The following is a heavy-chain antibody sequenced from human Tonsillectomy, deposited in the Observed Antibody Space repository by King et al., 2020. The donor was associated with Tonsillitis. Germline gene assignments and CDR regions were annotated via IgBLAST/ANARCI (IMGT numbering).Heavy chain of an antibody. Sequence: VQLVESGGGLVQPGGSLRLSCAASGFTFSSYAMSWVRQAPGKGLEWVSAISGSGGSTYYADSVKGRFTISRDNSKNTLYLQMNSLRAEDTAVYYCAQDLLGPGLFVGKGERWLQLGPPFDYWGQGTLVTVSS. CDR1: GFTFSSYA. J-gene: IGHJ4*02. D-gene: IGHD5-24*01. CDR2: ISGSGGST. V-gene: IGHV3-23*04. CDR3: AQDLLGPGLFVGKGERWLQLGPPFDY.